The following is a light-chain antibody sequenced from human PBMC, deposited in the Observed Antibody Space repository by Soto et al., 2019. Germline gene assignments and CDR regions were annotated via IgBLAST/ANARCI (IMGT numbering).Light chain of an antibody. CDR2: DVS. Sequence: QSALTQPASVSGSPGQSITISCTGTSSDVGGYNHFSWYQQHPGEAPKLMIYDVSSRPSGVSNRFSGSKAADTASLTISGLQAEDDADYYCSSFASTDTPMVFGGGTKLTVL. V-gene: IGLV2-14*03. CDR3: SSFASTDTPMV. J-gene: IGLJ2*01. CDR1: SSDVGGYNH.